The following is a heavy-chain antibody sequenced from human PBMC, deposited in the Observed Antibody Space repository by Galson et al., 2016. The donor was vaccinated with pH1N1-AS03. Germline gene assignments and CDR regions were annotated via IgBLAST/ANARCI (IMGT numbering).Heavy chain of an antibody. CDR1: GGSVSSGSYY. J-gene: IGHJ5*02. Sequence: SETLSLTCTISGGSVSSGSYYWSWIRQPPGKGLGWIGYIYYSGSTNYNPSLKSRVTISVDTSKNQFSLKLSSVTAADTAVYYCAREQLDNWFDPWGQGTLVTVSS. CDR2: IYYSGST. V-gene: IGHV4-61*01. CDR3: AREQLDNWFDP. D-gene: IGHD6-6*01.